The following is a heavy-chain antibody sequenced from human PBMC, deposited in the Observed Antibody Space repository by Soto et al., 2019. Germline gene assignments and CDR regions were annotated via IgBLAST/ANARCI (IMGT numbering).Heavy chain of an antibody. D-gene: IGHD3-10*01. J-gene: IGHJ4*02. CDR3: AKGHGSDNYYPIDY. V-gene: IGHV3-23*01. CDR1: GFTFSNYA. Sequence: SLRLSCAASGFTFSNYAMSWVRQAPGKGLKWVSVISGSGGSAYYADSVKGRFTISRDNSKNTLYLQMNSLRAEDTAVYYCAKGHGSDNYYPIDYWGQGTLVTVSS. CDR2: ISGSGGSA.